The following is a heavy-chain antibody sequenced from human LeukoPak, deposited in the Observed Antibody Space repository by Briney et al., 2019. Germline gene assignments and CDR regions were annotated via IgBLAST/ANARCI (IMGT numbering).Heavy chain of an antibody. V-gene: IGHV1-18*01. CDR3: ARVYWNGGRAFDY. Sequence: ASVKVSCKASGYTLSNNGITWVRQAPGQGLEWMGWIAADNRKTYYAQNLQDRVTMTTDSSTNTAYMDLRSLGSDDTAVYYCARVYWNGGRAFDYWGQGTLVTVSS. CDR2: IAADNRKT. CDR1: GYTLSNNG. J-gene: IGHJ4*02. D-gene: IGHD1-1*01.